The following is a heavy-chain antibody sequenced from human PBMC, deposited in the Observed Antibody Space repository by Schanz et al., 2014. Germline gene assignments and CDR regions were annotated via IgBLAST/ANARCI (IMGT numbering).Heavy chain of an antibody. CDR3: AKGKSEVRGIILDY. Sequence: EVQLVESGGGMVQPGGSLRLSCAASGFKFTDYAMTWVRQAPGKGLEWVATISGSSENTYYADSVKGRVTIARDNSRNTLFLQMRNLRADDTALYYCAKGKSEVRGIILDYWGQGTMVVVSS. CDR2: ISGSSENT. D-gene: IGHD3-10*01. J-gene: IGHJ4*02. V-gene: IGHV3-23*04. CDR1: GFKFTDYA.